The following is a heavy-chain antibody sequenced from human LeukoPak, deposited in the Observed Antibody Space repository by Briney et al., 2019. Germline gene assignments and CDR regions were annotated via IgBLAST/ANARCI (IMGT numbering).Heavy chain of an antibody. D-gene: IGHD6-19*01. Sequence: PSGTLSLTCAVSGDSISSNNWWSWVRQPPGKGLEWIGEIYHSGSTNYNPSLKSRVTISVDKSKNQFSLILRSVTAADTAVYYCARAPPYGSGWSKGVLDFWGQGALVTVSS. CDR2: IYHSGST. CDR3: ARAPPYGSGWSKGVLDF. V-gene: IGHV4-4*02. J-gene: IGHJ4*02. CDR1: GDSISSNNW.